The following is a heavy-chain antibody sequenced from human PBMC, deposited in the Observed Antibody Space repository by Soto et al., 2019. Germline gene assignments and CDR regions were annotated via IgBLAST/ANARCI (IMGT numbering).Heavy chain of an antibody. Sequence: QVQLVQSGAEVQKPGASVKVSCKTSGYTFNDFGITWVRQAPGLGLEWLGWLYSKAGTIYFAPKFQGRVIMTTDTSTSTAYMELTSLTFDDSSVYFCAREIGFDIDYWGQGTLVTVS. J-gene: IGHJ4*02. CDR1: GYTFNDFG. CDR2: LYSKAGTI. V-gene: IGHV1-18*01. CDR3: AREIGFDIDY. D-gene: IGHD5-12*01.